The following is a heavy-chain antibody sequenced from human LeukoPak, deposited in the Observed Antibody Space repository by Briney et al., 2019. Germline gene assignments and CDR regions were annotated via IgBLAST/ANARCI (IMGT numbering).Heavy chain of an antibody. CDR1: GFSLSSYA. CDR2: ISSTDAGT. V-gene: IGHV3-23*01. Sequence: GGSLRLSCAASGFSLSSYAMSWVRQAPGKGLEWVSAISSTDAGTYHADSVRGRFTISRDSSKNTLYLQMNSLRAEDTAVYYCARIPDCSGVYACYYYYMDVWGKGTTVTVSS. J-gene: IGHJ6*03. D-gene: IGHD2-15*01. CDR3: ARIPDCSGVYACYYYYMDV.